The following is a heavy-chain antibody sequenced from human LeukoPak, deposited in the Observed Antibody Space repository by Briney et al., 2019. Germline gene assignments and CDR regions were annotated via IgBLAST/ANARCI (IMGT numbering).Heavy chain of an antibody. Sequence: PSETLSLTCTVSGGSIGSYYWSWIRQPPGKGLEWIGYIYYSGSTNYNPSLKSRVTISVDTSKNQFSLKLSFVTAADTAVYYCATQPEYRDAFDVWGQGTMVTVSS. CDR3: ATQPEYRDAFDV. D-gene: IGHD6-6*01. CDR1: GGSIGSYY. J-gene: IGHJ3*01. V-gene: IGHV4-59*08. CDR2: IYYSGST.